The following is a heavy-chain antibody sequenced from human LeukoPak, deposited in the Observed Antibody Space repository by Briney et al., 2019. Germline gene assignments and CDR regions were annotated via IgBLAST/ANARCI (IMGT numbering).Heavy chain of an antibody. V-gene: IGHV4-61*02. CDR3: AREDPLVIGFDY. Sequence: PSETLSLTCTVSGGSINSGSYYWSWIRQPAGKGLEWIGRIYTSGSTNYNPSLKSRVTISVDTSKNQFSLKLSSVTAADTAVYYCAREDPLVIGFDYWGQGTLVTVSS. D-gene: IGHD3-22*01. CDR2: IYTSGST. CDR1: GGSINSGSYY. J-gene: IGHJ4*02.